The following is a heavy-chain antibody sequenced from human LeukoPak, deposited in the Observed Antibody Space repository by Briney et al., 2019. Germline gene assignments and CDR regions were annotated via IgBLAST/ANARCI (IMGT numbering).Heavy chain of an antibody. V-gene: IGHV3-15*04. Sequence: PGGSLRLSCAASGFTFSDAWMTWVRQAPGKGLEWVGRIESKADGGTTDYAAPVKGRFTISRDDSENTLYLQMSSLKTEDTAVYYCTTGISAVLFWGQGTLVTVSS. CDR1: GFTFSDAW. J-gene: IGHJ4*02. D-gene: IGHD1-14*01. CDR3: TTGISAVLF. CDR2: IESKADGGTT.